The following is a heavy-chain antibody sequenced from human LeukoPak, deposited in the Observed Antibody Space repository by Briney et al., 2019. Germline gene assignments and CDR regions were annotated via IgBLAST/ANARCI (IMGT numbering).Heavy chain of an antibody. CDR2: IYYSGST. D-gene: IGHD6-13*01. CDR3: ARGYSSWNP. J-gene: IGHJ1*01. Sequence: PSETLSLTCSVSGGSISSYYWSWIRQPPGKGLEWIGYIYYSGSTNYNPSLKSRVTISVDTSKNQFSLKLSSVTAADTAVYYCARGYSSWNPWGQGTLVTVSS. CDR1: GGSISSYY. V-gene: IGHV4-59*01.